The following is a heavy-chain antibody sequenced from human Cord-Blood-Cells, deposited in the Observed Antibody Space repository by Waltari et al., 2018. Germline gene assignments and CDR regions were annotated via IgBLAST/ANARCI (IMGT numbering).Heavy chain of an antibody. CDR2: IYYSGST. Sequence: QLHLQESRPGLVRPSETLAMTCTVAGGPISSRSYYWGWIRQPPGKGLEWIGSIYYSGSTYYNPSLKSRVTISVDTSKNQFSLKLSSVTAADTAVYYCARRTLTGDMDYWGQGTLVTVSS. CDR3: ARRTLTGDMDY. V-gene: IGHV4-39*01. D-gene: IGHD7-27*01. J-gene: IGHJ4*02. CDR1: GGPISSRSYY.